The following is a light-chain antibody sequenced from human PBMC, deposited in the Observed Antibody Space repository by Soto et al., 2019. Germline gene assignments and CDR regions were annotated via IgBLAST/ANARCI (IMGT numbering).Light chain of an antibody. Sequence: QSVLTQPPSVSGAPGQRVTISCTGSSSNIGAGYDVHWYQQLPGTAPKLLIYGNSNRPSGVPDRFSGSNSGTSASLAITGLQAEDEADYYCQSYDSSLSRSVFGGRTKLTVL. CDR1: SSNIGAGYD. CDR3: QSYDSSLSRSV. J-gene: IGLJ2*01. CDR2: GNS. V-gene: IGLV1-40*01.